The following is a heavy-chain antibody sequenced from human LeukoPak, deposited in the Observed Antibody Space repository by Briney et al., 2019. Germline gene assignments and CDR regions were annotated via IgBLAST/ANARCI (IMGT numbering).Heavy chain of an antibody. J-gene: IGHJ3*02. CDR3: ARPQTSRYRGGDCYPWAFDI. D-gene: IGHD2-21*02. Sequence: GESLKISCKGSGYSFTSYWIGWVRQMPGKGLEWMGIIYPGDSDTRYSPSFQGQVTISADKSISTAYLQWSSLKASDTAMYYCARPQTSRYRGGDCYPWAFDIWGQGTMVTVSS. V-gene: IGHV5-51*01. CDR2: IYPGDSDT. CDR1: GYSFTSYW.